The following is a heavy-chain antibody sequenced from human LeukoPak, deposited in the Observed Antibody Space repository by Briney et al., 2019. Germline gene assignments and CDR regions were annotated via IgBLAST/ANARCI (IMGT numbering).Heavy chain of an antibody. Sequence: ASVKVSCKASGYTFTSYGISWVRQAPGQGLEWMGWISAYNGNTNYAQKLQGRVTMTTDTSTSTAYMELRSLRSDDTAVYYCAKSAIFGGVIPPQKDYGAKGPLVTVP. V-gene: IGHV1-18*01. D-gene: IGHD3-3*01. CDR3: AKSAIFGGVIPPQKDY. CDR1: GYTFTSYG. J-gene: IGHJ4*02. CDR2: ISAYNGNT.